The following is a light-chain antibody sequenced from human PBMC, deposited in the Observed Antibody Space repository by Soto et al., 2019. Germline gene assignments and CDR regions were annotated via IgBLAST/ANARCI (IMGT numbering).Light chain of an antibody. CDR1: QDISNH. CDR2: DAS. CDR3: QQFNNIPLT. Sequence: DIQMTQSPSSLSASVGDRVTITCQATQDISNHLNWYQQKPGKAPNLLIYDASNLEMGVPSRFSGSGSGTDFTLTIRGLQPEDLATYYCQQFNNIPLTFGGGTRWIS. J-gene: IGKJ4*01. V-gene: IGKV1-33*01.